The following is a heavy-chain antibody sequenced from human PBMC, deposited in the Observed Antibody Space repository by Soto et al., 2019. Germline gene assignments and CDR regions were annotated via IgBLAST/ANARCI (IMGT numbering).Heavy chain of an antibody. J-gene: IGHJ6*02. V-gene: IGHV3-48*02. Sequence: PGGSLRLSCAASAFTFSDYTMTWVRQAPGRGLEFVSHISSSGGAIFYAESVKGRFTVSRDNAKNSLYLQMNSLRDEDTAVYFCARDHGGSTWFVGVYYFFGMDVWGQGTAVTVSS. D-gene: IGHD6-13*01. CDR3: ARDHGGSTWFVGVYYFFGMDV. CDR1: AFTFSDYT. CDR2: ISSSGGAI.